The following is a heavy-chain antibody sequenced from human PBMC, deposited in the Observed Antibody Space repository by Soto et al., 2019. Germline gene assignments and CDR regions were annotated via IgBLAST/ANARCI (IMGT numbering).Heavy chain of an antibody. J-gene: IGHJ6*03. V-gene: IGHV4-34*01. D-gene: IGHD4-4*01. CDR2: INHSGST. CDR3: ARGRLTNYYYYYMDV. Sequence: SETLSLTCAVYGGSFSGYYWSWIRQPPGKGLEWIGEINHSGSTNYNPSLKSRVTISVDTSKNQFSLKLSSVTAADTAVYYCARGRLTNYYYYYMDVWGKGTTVTRLL. CDR1: GGSFSGYY.